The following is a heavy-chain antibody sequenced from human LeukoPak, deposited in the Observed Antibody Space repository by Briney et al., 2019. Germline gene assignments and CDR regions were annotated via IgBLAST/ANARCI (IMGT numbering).Heavy chain of an antibody. J-gene: IGHJ4*02. V-gene: IGHV4-34*01. CDR3: ARARGTVAVDY. CDR1: GGSFSGYY. D-gene: IGHD6-19*01. Sequence: SETLSLTCAVYGGSFSGYYWSWIRQTPWKGLEWIGEINHSGSTNYNPSLKSRFIISVDTSRNQFSLRMRSVTAADTAVYYCARARGTVAVDYWGQGTLVTVSS. CDR2: INHSGST.